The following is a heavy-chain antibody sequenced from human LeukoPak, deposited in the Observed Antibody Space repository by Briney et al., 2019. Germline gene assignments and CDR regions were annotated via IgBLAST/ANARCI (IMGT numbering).Heavy chain of an antibody. V-gene: IGHV4-39*01. Sequence: SETLSLTCTVSGGSISSSSFYWDWIRQPPGKGLEWIGTIFYSGSTYYNPSLKSRITISVDTSKNQFSLKLSSVTAADTAVYYCARHSRSGYSVYESAFDIWGQGTMVIVSS. CDR1: GGSISSSSFY. D-gene: IGHD5/OR15-5a*01. CDR3: ARHSRSGYSVYESAFDI. CDR2: IFYSGST. J-gene: IGHJ3*02.